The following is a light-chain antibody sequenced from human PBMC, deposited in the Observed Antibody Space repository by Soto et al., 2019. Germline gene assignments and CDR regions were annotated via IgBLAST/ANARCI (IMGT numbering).Light chain of an antibody. J-gene: IGLJ3*02. Sequence: QSVLTQPASVSGSPGQSITISCTGTSSDVGGYNYVSWYQQHPGKAPKLVIYGVTYRPSGVSARFSGSKFQNTASLTISGLQAEDEADYDCSSFRSGSVVLFGGGTKLTVL. CDR1: SSDVGGYNY. V-gene: IGLV2-14*01. CDR3: SSFRSGSVVL. CDR2: GVT.